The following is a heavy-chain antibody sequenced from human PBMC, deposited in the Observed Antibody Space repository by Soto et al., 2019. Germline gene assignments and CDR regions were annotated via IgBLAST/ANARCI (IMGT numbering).Heavy chain of an antibody. D-gene: IGHD3-16*02. CDR1: GCSIISGGYS. CDR2: IYHSGST. CDR3: ARGGFITFGGVIVNPGAFDI. J-gene: IGHJ3*02. Sequence: SEILSLTCAVSGCSIISGGYSWSWIRQPPGKGLEWIGYIYHSGSTYYNPSLKSRVTISVDRSKNQFSLKLSSVTAADTAVYYCARGGFITFGGVIVNPGAFDIWGQGTMVTVSS. V-gene: IGHV4-30-2*01.